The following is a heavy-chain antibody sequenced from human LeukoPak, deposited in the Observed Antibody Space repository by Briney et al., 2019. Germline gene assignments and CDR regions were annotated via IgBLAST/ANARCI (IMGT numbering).Heavy chain of an antibody. D-gene: IGHD2-8*01. CDR2: ISGSGSRT. J-gene: IGHJ4*02. CDR3: VMVYRWLGLLHE. Sequence: PGGSLTLSCAPSGFTPSLSAMSWAPHPQGKGWEWFSSISGSGSRTNSTDSVKGRLTISRDNTTDTPYLQLNSPRRQVSAVYFCVMVYRWLGLLHEGGQETLDTV. CDR1: GFTPSLSA. V-gene: IGHV3-23*01.